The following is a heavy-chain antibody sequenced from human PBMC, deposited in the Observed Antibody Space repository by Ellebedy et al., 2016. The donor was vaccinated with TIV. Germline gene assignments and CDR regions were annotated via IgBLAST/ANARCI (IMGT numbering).Heavy chain of an antibody. V-gene: IGHV3-49*03. CDR3: TRGYGFDD. CDR2: IRSKAYGGAT. J-gene: IGHJ4*02. D-gene: IGHD5-18*01. Sequence: GGSLRLXXTASGFTFRDYVMSWFRQAPGKGLEWVGSIRSKAYGGATEYAASVKGRFTISRDDSKSIAYLQMNSLKTEDTAVYYCTRGYGFDDWGQGTLVTVSS. CDR1: GFTFRDYV.